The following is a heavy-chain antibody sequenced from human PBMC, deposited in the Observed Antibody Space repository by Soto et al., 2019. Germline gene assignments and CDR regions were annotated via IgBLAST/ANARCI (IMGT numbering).Heavy chain of an antibody. J-gene: IGHJ4*02. CDR3: ARIAIWSGYYSPRPFDY. D-gene: IGHD3-3*01. CDR1: GYTFTSYY. V-gene: IGHV1-46*01. Sequence: ASVKVSCKASGYTFTSYYMHWVRQAPGQGLEWMGIINPSGGSTSYAQKFQGRVTMTRDTSTSTVYMELSSLRSEDTAVYYCARIAIWSGYYSPRPFDYWGQGTLVTVSS. CDR2: INPSGGST.